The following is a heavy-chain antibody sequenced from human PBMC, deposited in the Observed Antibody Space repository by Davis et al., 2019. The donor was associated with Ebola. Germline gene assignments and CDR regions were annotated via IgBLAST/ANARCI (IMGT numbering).Heavy chain of an antibody. CDR1: GFTFSSYG. D-gene: IGHD3-22*01. CDR2: ISYDGSNK. CDR3: VREDRDFDY. J-gene: IGHJ4*02. Sequence: GGSLRLSCAASGFTFSSYGMHWVRQAPGKGLEWVAVISYDGSNKYYADSVKGRFTISRDNSKNTLYLQMNSLRVEDTAVYFCVREDRDFDYWGQGTLVTVSS. V-gene: IGHV3-30*03.